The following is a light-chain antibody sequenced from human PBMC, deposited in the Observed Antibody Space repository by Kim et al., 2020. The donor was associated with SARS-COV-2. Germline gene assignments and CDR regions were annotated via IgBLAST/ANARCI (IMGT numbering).Light chain of an antibody. V-gene: IGLV2-23*02. J-gene: IGLJ2*01. Sequence: QSALTQPATVSGSPGQSITISCTGTSSDVGNYNLVSWYQQHPGKAPKLMIYEVSKRHSGVSNRFSGSKSANTASLTISGLQAEDEADYYCCSYAGSSTWLFGGGTKRTVL. CDR1: SSDVGNYNL. CDR2: EVS. CDR3: CSYAGSSTWL.